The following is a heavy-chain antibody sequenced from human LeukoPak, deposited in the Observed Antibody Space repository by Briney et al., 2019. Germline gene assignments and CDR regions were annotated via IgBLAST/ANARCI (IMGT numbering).Heavy chain of an antibody. CDR3: ARYDFWGSSFDY. V-gene: IGHV4-59*01. CDR2: IYYSGST. D-gene: IGHD7-27*01. Sequence: PSETLSLTCTVSGGSISGYYWSWIRQPPGKGLEWIGYIYYSGSTNYNPSLKSRVTISVDTSKNQFSLKLSSVTAADTAVYYCARYDFWGSSFDYWGQGTLVTVSS. J-gene: IGHJ4*02. CDR1: GGSISGYY.